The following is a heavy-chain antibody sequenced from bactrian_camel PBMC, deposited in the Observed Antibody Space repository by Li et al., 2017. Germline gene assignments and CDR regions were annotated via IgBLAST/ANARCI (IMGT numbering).Heavy chain of an antibody. CDR2: IGNTGNT. CDR1: GFTFSSFN. Sequence: HVQLVESGGGLVQPGGSLRLSCAASGFTFSSFNMQWVRQAPGKGLEWVSIIGNTGNTYYSDSVKGRSTISRDDVKNMVYLQLNSLKIEDMAMYYCAGRPRTRGGYYADLSNYNVWGQGTQVTVS. D-gene: IGHD2*01. J-gene: IGHJ4*01. CDR3: AGRPRTRGGYYADLSNYNV. V-gene: IGHV3-2*01.